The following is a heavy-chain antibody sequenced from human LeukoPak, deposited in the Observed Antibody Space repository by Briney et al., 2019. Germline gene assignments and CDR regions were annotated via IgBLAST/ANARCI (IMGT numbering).Heavy chain of an antibody. D-gene: IGHD1-26*01. CDR2: IKNKINGGTT. V-gene: IGHV3-15*01. CDR3: TTTIVGVTTWFDP. J-gene: IGHJ5*02. CDR1: GFTLSNAY. Sequence: GGSLRLSCAASGFTLSNAYMSWVRQAPGKGLEWVGRIKNKINGGTTDYAAPVKGRFTISRDDSKNTLYLQMNSLKTEDTAVYYCTTTIVGVTTWFDPWGQGTLVTVSS.